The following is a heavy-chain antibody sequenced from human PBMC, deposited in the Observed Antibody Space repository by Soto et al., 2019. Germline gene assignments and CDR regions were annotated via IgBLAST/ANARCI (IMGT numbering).Heavy chain of an antibody. CDR2: IKQDGSEK. J-gene: IGHJ3*02. CDR3: AVTFGGDDAFDI. D-gene: IGHD2-21*02. V-gene: IGHV3-7*01. CDR1: GFTFSSYW. Sequence: GGSLRLSCAASGFTFSSYWMSWVRQAPGKGLEWVANIKQDGSEKYYADSVKGRFTISRDNSKNTLYLQMNSLRAEDTAVYYCAVTFGGDDAFDIWGQGTMVTVSS.